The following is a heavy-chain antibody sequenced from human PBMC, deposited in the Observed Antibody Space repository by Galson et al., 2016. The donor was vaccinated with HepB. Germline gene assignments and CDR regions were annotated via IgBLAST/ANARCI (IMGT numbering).Heavy chain of an antibody. Sequence: SVKVSCKASGYTLTAYHMHWMRQAPGQGLEWMGWINPNSATNYARKFQGRVTMTRDTSISTLYMELSSLKSDDTAVYYCARDQASLPPYSGAFDIWGQGTMVTVSP. J-gene: IGHJ3*02. D-gene: IGHD2-15*01. CDR3: ARDQASLPPYSGAFDI. CDR1: GYTLTAYH. CDR2: INPNSAT. V-gene: IGHV1-2*02.